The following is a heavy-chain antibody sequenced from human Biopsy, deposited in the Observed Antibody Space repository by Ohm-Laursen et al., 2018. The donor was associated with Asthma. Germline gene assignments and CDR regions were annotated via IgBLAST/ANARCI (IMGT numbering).Heavy chain of an antibody. CDR2: IYYTGTT. D-gene: IGHD3-3*01. Sequence: SDTLSLTCTVSGGSISGFYWSWIRQPPGKGLEWIGYIYYTGTTNYNPSLKSRVSISVDTSKNQFSLKLTSVTAADTAVYCCARDFGGWYYFDNWGQGSLVTVSS. V-gene: IGHV4-59*01. J-gene: IGHJ4*02. CDR3: ARDFGGWYYFDN. CDR1: GGSISGFY.